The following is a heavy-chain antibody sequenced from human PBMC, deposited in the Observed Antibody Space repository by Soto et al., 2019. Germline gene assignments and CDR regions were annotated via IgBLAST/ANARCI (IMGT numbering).Heavy chain of an antibody. J-gene: IGHJ5*02. Sequence: GGSLRLSCAASGFTFSSYAMHWVRQAPGKGLEWVSAISGSGGSTYYADSVKGRFTISRDNSKNTLYLQMNSLRAEDTAVYYCAKLEVWNPARPWGQGTLVTGLL. CDR1: GFTFSSYA. V-gene: IGHV3-23*01. CDR3: AKLEVWNPARP. CDR2: ISGSGGST. D-gene: IGHD1-1*01.